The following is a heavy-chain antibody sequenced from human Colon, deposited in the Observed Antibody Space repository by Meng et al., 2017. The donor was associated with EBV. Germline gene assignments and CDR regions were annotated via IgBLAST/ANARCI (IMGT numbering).Heavy chain of an antibody. CDR3: ARAEYYNWFDH. D-gene: IGHD1-14*01. CDR1: GGSMSSGDYF. J-gene: IGHJ5*02. V-gene: IGHV4-30-4*01. Sequence: QVQLQQWGARLLKPSQTLSLTCTVSGGSMSSGDYFWNWIRQPPGKGLEWIGYIYYSGNTYYNPSLKSRVTISIDTSKNQFSLKLSSVTVADTAVYYCARAEYYNWFDHWGKGNLVPVSS. CDR2: IYYSGNT.